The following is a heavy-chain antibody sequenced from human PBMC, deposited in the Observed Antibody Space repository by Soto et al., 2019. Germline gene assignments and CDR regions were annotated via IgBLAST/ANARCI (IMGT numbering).Heavy chain of an antibody. CDR2: TYSAGST. CDR3: ARCLGDSYYGMDV. V-gene: IGHV3-53*01. Sequence: GGSLRLSCAASGFTVSGNFLSWVRQPPGKGLEWVSLTYSAGSTYYADSVKGRFTISRDSSNNTLYLQMNSLRAEDTAVYYCARCLGDSYYGMDVWGQGTTVTVSS. CDR1: GFTVSGNF. D-gene: IGHD3-16*01. J-gene: IGHJ6*02.